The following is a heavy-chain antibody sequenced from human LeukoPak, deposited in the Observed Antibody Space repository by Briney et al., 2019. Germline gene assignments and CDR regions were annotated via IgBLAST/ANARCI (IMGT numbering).Heavy chain of an antibody. J-gene: IGHJ4*02. CDR1: GFTFSSYW. Sequence: EGSLRLSCAASGFTFSSYWMSWVRQAPGKGLEWVANIKQDGSEKYYVDSVKGRFTISRDNAKNSLYLQMNSLRAEDTAVYYCARSSTVTTFFFDYWGQGTLVTVSS. CDR3: ARSSTVTTFFFDY. V-gene: IGHV3-7*03. D-gene: IGHD4-17*01. CDR2: IKQDGSEK.